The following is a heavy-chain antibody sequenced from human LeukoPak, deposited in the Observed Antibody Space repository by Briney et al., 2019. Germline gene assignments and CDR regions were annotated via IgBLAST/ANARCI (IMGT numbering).Heavy chain of an antibody. CDR1: GFTVSSNY. Sequence: GGSLRLSCAASGFTVSSNYMSWVRQAPGKGLEWVSVIYSGGSTYYADSVKGRFTISRDNSKNTLYLQMNSLRAEDTAVYYCARDQGTAMGDYYCYYMDVWGKGTTVTVSS. CDR2: IYSGGST. J-gene: IGHJ6*03. CDR3: ARDQGTAMGDYYCYYMDV. V-gene: IGHV3-53*01. D-gene: IGHD5-18*01.